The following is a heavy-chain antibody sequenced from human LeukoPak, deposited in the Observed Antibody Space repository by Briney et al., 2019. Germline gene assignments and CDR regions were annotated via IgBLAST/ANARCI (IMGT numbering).Heavy chain of an antibody. D-gene: IGHD2-2*01. J-gene: IGHJ5*02. V-gene: IGHV1-46*01. CDR1: GYTFTSYY. CDR2: INPSGGST. CDR3: ARDLGACSSTSCYYNWFDP. Sequence: ASVKVSCKASGYTFTSYYMRWVRQAPGQGLEWMGIINPSGGSTSYAQKFQGRVTMTRDTSTSTVYKELSSLRSEDTAVYYCARDLGACSSTSCYYNWFDPWGQGTLVTVSS.